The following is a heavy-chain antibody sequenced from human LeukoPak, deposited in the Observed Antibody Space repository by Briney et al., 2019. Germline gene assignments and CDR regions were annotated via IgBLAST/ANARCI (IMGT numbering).Heavy chain of an antibody. D-gene: IGHD2-2*01. V-gene: IGHV1-2*02. CDR3: ARTRCSSTSCYRFDY. CDR2: INPNSGGT. CDR1: GYTFTGYY. Sequence: GASVKVSCKASGYTFTGYYMHWVRHAPGQGREWMGWINPNSGGTNYAQNFQGRVTMTRDTSISTAYMELSRLRSDDTAVYYCARTRCSSTSCYRFDYWGQGTLVTVSS. J-gene: IGHJ4*02.